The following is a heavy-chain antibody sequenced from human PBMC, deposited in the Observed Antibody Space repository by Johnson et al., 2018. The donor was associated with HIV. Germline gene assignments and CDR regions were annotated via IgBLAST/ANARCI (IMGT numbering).Heavy chain of an antibody. D-gene: IGHD3-22*01. V-gene: IGHV3-30*04. Sequence: QLVESGGGVVQPGRSLRLSCAASGFTFSSYAMHWVRQAPGKGLEWVAVISYDGSNKYYADSVQGRFTISRDNSKNTLYLQMNSLSAEDTAVYYCAPLCDYYGSSGYYSDAFDIWGQGTMVTVAS. CDR3: APLCDYYGSSGYYSDAFDI. CDR1: GFTFSSYA. J-gene: IGHJ3*02. CDR2: ISYDGSNK.